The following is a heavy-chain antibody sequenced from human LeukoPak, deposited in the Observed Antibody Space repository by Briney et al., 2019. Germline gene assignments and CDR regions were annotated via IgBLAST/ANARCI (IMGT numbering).Heavy chain of an antibody. CDR2: ISGSGGRT. D-gene: IGHD2-21*01. CDR3: AKKEGDTYFSWYMDV. V-gene: IGHV3-23*01. Sequence: GGSLRLSCAASGFTFSSYAMSWVRQAPGKGLEWVSAISGSGGRTYYADSVKGRFTISRDNSKNTLYLQMNSLRAEDTAVYYCAKKEGDTYFSWYMDVWGKGTTVTVSS. J-gene: IGHJ6*03. CDR1: GFTFSSYA.